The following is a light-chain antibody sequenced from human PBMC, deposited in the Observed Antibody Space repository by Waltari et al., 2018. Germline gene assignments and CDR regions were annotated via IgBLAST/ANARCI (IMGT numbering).Light chain of an antibody. J-gene: IGLJ2*01. V-gene: IGLV2-23*02. CDR2: DVT. Sequence: QSALTQPASVSGSPGQSITISCSGTSSDIGSYNLFSWYQQHPGKAPKLLIYDVTERPSGVSDRFSGSKSGNAASLTISGLQAEDEADYYCSSYAGTSTSVLLGGGTKLTVL. CDR1: SSDIGSYNL. CDR3: SSYAGTSTSVL.